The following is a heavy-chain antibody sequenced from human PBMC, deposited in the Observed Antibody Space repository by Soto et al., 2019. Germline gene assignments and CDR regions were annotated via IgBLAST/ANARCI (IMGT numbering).Heavy chain of an antibody. CDR2: IDPSDSYT. CDR3: ASTSHRSSWSIGLDV. D-gene: IGHD6-13*01. Sequence: GDSLKISCKGSGYSFTSYWISWVRQMPGKGLEWMGRIDPSDSYTNYSPSFQGHVTISADKSISTAYLQWSSLKASDTAMYYCASTSHRSSWSIGLDVWGQGTTGTVSS. J-gene: IGHJ6*02. V-gene: IGHV5-10-1*01. CDR1: GYSFTSYW.